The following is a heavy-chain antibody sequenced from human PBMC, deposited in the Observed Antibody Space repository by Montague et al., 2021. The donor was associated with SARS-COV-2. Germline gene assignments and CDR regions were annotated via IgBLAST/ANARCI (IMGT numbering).Heavy chain of an antibody. D-gene: IGHD6-25*01. J-gene: IGHJ5*02. CDR2: IYTSGGT. Sequence: TLSLTCTVSIGSISSGSYYWSWIRQPAGKGLEWIGRIYTSGGTNYNPSLKSRVTISVDTSKNQFSLKLSFVTAADTAVYYCARDGYSSGWNGLHWFDPWGQGTLVSVSS. V-gene: IGHV4-61*02. CDR3: ARDGYSSGWNGLHWFDP. CDR1: IGSISSGSYY.